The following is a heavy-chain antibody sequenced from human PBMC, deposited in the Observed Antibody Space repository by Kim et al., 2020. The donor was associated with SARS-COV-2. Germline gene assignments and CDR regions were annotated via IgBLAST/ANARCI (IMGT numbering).Heavy chain of an antibody. J-gene: IGHJ4*02. D-gene: IGHD2-15*01. V-gene: IGHV3-23*01. Sequence: TNNADAGKARFTRSRDNPKNTLWLKMNSLRAEDTAVYYCAKRAELRIFDDWGQGTLVTVSS. CDR3: AKRAELRIFDD. CDR2: T.